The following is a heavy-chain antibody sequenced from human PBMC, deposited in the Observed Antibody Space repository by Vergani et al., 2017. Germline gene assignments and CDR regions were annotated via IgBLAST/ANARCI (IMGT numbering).Heavy chain of an antibody. D-gene: IGHD3-10*01. J-gene: IGHJ4*02. CDR2: VHRNGNT. Sequence: QVDLQESGPGLVKSSETLSLNCAVSGYSVGSGYYWGWLRQPPGRGLEWIGCVHRNGNTYYTSSLRRRATISRDTSKNQVSLRLTSVTAADTAVYYCARQNPYGSAHVDFWGRGVLVTVSA. CDR1: GYSVGSGYY. V-gene: IGHV4-38-2*01. CDR3: ARQNPYGSAHVDF.